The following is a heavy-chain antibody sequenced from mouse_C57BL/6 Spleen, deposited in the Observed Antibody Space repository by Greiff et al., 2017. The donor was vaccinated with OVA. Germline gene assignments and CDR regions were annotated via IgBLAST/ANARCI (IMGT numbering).Heavy chain of an antibody. Sequence: QVQLKESGAELARPGASVKLSCKASGYTFTSYGISWVKQRTGQGLEWIGEIYPRSGNTYYNEKFKGKATLTADKSSSTAYMELRSLTSEDSAVYFCARSGGLITTVVATPYYFDYWGQGTTLTVSS. CDR1: GYTFTSYG. CDR3: ARSGGLITTVVATPYYFDY. CDR2: IYPRSGNT. D-gene: IGHD1-1*01. V-gene: IGHV1-81*01. J-gene: IGHJ2*01.